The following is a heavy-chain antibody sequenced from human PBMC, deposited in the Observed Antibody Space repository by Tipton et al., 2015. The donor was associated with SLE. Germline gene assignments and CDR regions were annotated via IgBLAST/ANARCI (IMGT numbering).Heavy chain of an antibody. CDR1: GGSISSYY. J-gene: IGHJ4*02. CDR3: ARTPVEYYDSSGYPLGFDY. Sequence: TLSLTCTVSGGSISSYYWSWIRHPPGKGLEWIGYIYYSGSAHYNPSLKSRVTISVDTSKNQFSLKLSSVTAADTAVYYCARTPVEYYDSSGYPLGFDYWGQGTLVTVSS. CDR2: IYYSGSA. D-gene: IGHD3-22*01. V-gene: IGHV4-59*07.